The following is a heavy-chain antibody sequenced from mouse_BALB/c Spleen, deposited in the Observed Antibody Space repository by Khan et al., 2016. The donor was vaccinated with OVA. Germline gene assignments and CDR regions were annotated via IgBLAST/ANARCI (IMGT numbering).Heavy chain of an antibody. Sequence: EVQLQQSGADLVKPGAAVRLSCTASGFNMKDTYMHWVKQRPEQGLEWIGRIDPANGNTKYDPKFQGKATITADTSSNTAYLQLSSQTSEDTAVYYCARDYWDVFAYWGQGTLVTVSA. CDR3: ARDYWDVFAY. V-gene: IGHV14-3*02. D-gene: IGHD4-1*01. J-gene: IGHJ3*01. CDR1: GFNMKDTY. CDR2: IDPANGNT.